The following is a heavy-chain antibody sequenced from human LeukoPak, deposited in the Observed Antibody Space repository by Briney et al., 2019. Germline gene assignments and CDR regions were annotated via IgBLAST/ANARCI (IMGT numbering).Heavy chain of an antibody. D-gene: IGHD3-9*01. CDR2: INPNSGGT. CDR3: ARDYDILTGCSDDFDY. CDR1: GYTFTGYY. Sequence: EASVKVSCKASGYTFTGYYMHWVRQAPGQELEWMGWINPNSGGTNYAQKFQGRVTMTRDTSISTAYMELSRLRSDDTAVYYCARDYDILTGCSDDFDYWGQGTLVTVSS. V-gene: IGHV1-2*02. J-gene: IGHJ4*02.